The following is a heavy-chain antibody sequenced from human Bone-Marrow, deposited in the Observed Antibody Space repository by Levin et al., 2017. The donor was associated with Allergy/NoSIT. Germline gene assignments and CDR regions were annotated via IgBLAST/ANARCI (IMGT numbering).Heavy chain of an antibody. CDR3: ARDHFMVIVPVQDLDYYDMDV. D-gene: IGHD2/OR15-2a*01. V-gene: IGHV3-30*04. Sequence: QTGGSLRLSCAASGFQLNLFAMHWVRQAPGKGPEWVAYVSQDGTVKLYVDSVKGRFTISRDNSRVYLQMDSLRPEDSAVYYCARDHFMVIVPVQDLDYYDMDVWGQGTTVTVSS. CDR2: VSQDGTVK. CDR1: GFQLNLFA. J-gene: IGHJ6*02.